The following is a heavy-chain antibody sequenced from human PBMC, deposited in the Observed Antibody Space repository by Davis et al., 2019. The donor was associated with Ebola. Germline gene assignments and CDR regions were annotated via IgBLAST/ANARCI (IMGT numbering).Heavy chain of an antibody. Sequence: GESLKISCTASGFTFGDYAMSWVRQAPGKGLEWVSAISGSGGSTYYADSVKGRFTISRDNSKNTLYLQMNSLRAEDTAVYYCAKMVLWFGEPPTYYFDYWGQGTLVTVSS. D-gene: IGHD3-10*01. CDR3: AKMVLWFGEPPTYYFDY. V-gene: IGHV3-23*01. J-gene: IGHJ4*02. CDR1: GFTFGDYA. CDR2: ISGSGGST.